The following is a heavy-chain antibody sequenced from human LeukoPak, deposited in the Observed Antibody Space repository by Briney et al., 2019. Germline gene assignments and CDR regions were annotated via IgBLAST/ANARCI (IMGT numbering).Heavy chain of an antibody. CDR1: GYSFTSYW. V-gene: IGHV5-51*01. CDR2: IYPGDSDT. Sequence: PGESLKISCKGSGYSFTSYWIGWVRQMPGKGLEWMGIIYPGDSDTRYSPSFQGQVTISADKSLSTAYLQWTSLKASDTAMYYCARRSGYYTSGRDAFDIWGQGTMVTVSS. CDR3: ARRSGYYTSGRDAFDI. D-gene: IGHD3-3*01. J-gene: IGHJ3*02.